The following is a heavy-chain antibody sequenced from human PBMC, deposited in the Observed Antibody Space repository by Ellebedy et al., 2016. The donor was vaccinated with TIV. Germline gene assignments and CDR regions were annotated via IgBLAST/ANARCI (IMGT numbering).Heavy chain of an antibody. V-gene: IGHV3-48*01. D-gene: IGHD1-1*01. CDR2: IPRDSDAM. CDR3: LPHDGLGY. CDR1: GFTFSSFS. Sequence: PGGSLRLSCSASGFTFSSFSMNWVRQAPGKGLEWVSYIPRDSDAMSYADSVKGRFTISRDNAKNSLFLQMNSLRADNTAVYYCLPHDGLGYWGQGTLVTVSS. J-gene: IGHJ4*02.